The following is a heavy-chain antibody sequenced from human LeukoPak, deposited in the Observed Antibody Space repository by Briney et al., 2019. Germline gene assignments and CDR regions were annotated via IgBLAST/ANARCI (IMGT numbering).Heavy chain of an antibody. J-gene: IGHJ4*02. CDR2: ISSNGGST. Sequence: PGGSLRLSCSASGFTFSSYAMHWVRQAPGKGLEYASAISSNGGSTYYADSVKGRFTISRDNSKNTLYLQMSSPRAEDTAVYYCVKDLSSSRPFDYWGQGTLVTVSS. CDR1: GFTFSSYA. V-gene: IGHV3-64D*09. D-gene: IGHD6-13*01. CDR3: VKDLSSSRPFDY.